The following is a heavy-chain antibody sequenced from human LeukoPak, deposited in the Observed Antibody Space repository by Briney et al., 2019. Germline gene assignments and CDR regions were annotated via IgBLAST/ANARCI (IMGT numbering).Heavy chain of an antibody. D-gene: IGHD3-3*01. CDR2: INHSGST. J-gene: IGHJ4*02. CDR1: GGSFSGYY. CDR3: ARDESGYQGFDY. Sequence: SETLSLTCAVYGGSFSGYYWSWIRQPPGKGLEWIGEINHSGSTNYNPSLKSRVTISVDTSKNQFSLKLNSVTAADTAVYYCARDESGYQGFDYWGQGTLVTVSS. V-gene: IGHV4-34*01.